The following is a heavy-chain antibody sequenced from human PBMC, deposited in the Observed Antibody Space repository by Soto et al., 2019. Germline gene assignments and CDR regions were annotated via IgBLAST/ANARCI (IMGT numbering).Heavy chain of an antibody. Sequence: SVKVSCKASGYTLSDYFIHWVRQAPGQGLEWMGGIIPIFGTANYAQKFQGRVTITADESTSTAYMELSSLRSEDTAVYYCASILGVEMATISYPYYFDYWGQGTLVTVSS. J-gene: IGHJ4*02. CDR3: ASILGVEMATISYPYYFDY. V-gene: IGHV1-69*13. CDR2: IIPIFGTA. D-gene: IGHD5-12*01. CDR1: GYTLSDYF.